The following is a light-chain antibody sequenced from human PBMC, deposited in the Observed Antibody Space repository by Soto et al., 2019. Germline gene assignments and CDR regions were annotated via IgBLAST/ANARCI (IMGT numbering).Light chain of an antibody. CDR2: LDRSGSY. J-gene: IGLJ3*02. CDR3: ETWYSNTHKV. Sequence: QPVLAQSSSTSASLGSSVKLTCILSSGHSTYIIAWHQQQPGKAPRFLMTLDRSGSYNRGSGVPDRFSGSSSGADRYLTISNLQFEDEGDYYCETWYSNTHKVFGGGTKVTVL. CDR1: SGHSTYI. V-gene: IGLV4-60*02.